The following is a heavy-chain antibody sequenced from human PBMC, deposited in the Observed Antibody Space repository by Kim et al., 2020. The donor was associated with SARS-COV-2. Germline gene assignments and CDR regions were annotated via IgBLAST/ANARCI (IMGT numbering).Heavy chain of an antibody. D-gene: IGHD6-6*01. CDR3: ASRSAVDP. V-gene: IGHV1-8*01. Sequence: SVKTGYAQKSQGRVTMTRNTSKSTAYRKLSSLRSEDTAVYYCASRSAVDPWGQGTLVTVSS. J-gene: IGHJ5*02. CDR2: SVKT.